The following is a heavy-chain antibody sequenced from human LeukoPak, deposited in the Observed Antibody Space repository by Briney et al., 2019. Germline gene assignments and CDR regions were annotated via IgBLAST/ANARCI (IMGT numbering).Heavy chain of an antibody. V-gene: IGHV3-33*01. J-gene: IGHJ2*01. CDR2: IWYDGSNK. Sequence: GGSLRLSCAASGFTLSSYGMHWVRQAPGKGLEWVAVIWYDGSNKYYADSVKGRFTISRDNSKNTLYLQMNSLRAEDTAVYYCARDYLDWYFDLWGRGTLVTVSS. CDR1: GFTLSSYG. CDR3: ARDYLDWYFDL.